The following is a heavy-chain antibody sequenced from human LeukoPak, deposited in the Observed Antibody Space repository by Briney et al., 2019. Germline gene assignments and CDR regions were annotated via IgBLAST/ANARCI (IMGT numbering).Heavy chain of an antibody. Sequence: PRGSLRLSCAAFGFTFSSYAMSWVRQAPGKGLEWGSAISGSGGSTYYADSVKGRFTISRDNSKNTLYLQMNSLRAEDTAVYYCAKDTVADYYFDYWGQGTLVTVSS. CDR2: ISGSGGST. J-gene: IGHJ4*02. CDR1: GFTFSSYA. D-gene: IGHD6-19*01. V-gene: IGHV3-23*01. CDR3: AKDTVADYYFDY.